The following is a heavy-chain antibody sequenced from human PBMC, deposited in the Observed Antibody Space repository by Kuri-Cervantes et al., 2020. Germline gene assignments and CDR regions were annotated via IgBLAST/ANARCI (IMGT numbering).Heavy chain of an antibody. D-gene: IGHD2-15*01. CDR1: GGSISSYY. J-gene: IGHJ5*02. CDR3: AREDYCSGGSCYSRVDWFDP. Sequence: SETLSLTCTVPGGSISSYYWSWIRKPAGKGLEWIGEINHSGSANYNPSLKSRVTISVDTSKNQFSLKLSSVTAADTAVYYCAREDYCSGGSCYSRVDWFDPWGQGTLVTVSS. V-gene: IGHV4-34*01. CDR2: INHSGSA.